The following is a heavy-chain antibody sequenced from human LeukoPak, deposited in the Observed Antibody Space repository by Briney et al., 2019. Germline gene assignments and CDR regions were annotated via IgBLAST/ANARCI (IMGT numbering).Heavy chain of an antibody. CDR2: ISPNSGGT. Sequence: ASVKVSCKASGYTFTGYYMHWVRQAPGQGLEWMGRISPNSGGTNYAQKFQGRVTMTRDTSISTAYMELSRLRSDDTAVYYCARVASIRAAAGTVGRADAFDIWGQGTMVTVSS. J-gene: IGHJ3*02. V-gene: IGHV1-2*06. CDR3: ARVASIRAAAGTVGRADAFDI. D-gene: IGHD6-13*01. CDR1: GYTFTGYY.